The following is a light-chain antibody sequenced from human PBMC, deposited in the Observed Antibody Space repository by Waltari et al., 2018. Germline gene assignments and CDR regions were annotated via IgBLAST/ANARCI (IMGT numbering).Light chain of an antibody. J-gene: IGLJ2*01. V-gene: IGLV2-8*01. CDR3: SSYAGSNNFVV. CDR1: ISDVGDYNY. Sequence: QSALTQSPSASGSPGQSVTISCTGIISDVGDYNYVSWYQQHPGKAPKVMIYEFSKRPSGVPDRFSGSKSGNTASLTVSGLQAEDEADYYCSSYAGSNNFVVFGGGTKLTVL. CDR2: EFS.